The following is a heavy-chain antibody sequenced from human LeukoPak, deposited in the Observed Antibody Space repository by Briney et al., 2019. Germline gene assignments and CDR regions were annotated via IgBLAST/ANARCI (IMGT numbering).Heavy chain of an antibody. Sequence: GGSLRLSCAASGFXVSSNYISWVRQAPGKGLEWVSVIYSSGTTYYADSVKGRFTISRDNSKNTLYLQMNSLRAEDTAVYYCARDQQSGWSDYWGQGTLVTVSS. CDR2: IYSSGTT. D-gene: IGHD6-19*01. J-gene: IGHJ4*02. V-gene: IGHV3-53*01. CDR3: ARDQQSGWSDY. CDR1: GFXVSSNY.